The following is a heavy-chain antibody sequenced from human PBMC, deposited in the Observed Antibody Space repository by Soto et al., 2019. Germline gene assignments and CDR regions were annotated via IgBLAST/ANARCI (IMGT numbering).Heavy chain of an antibody. Sequence: QVQLVQSGAEVRKPGSSVKVSCKASGGTFNRHAISWVRQAPGQGLEWMGVIIPIFGTGNHAQKFQGRVTITADESTSTAYMELRSLRSEDTAVYYCARGWGYDSTDYYYAYWGQGTLVIVSS. D-gene: IGHD3-22*01. CDR1: GGTFNRHA. CDR2: IIPIFGTG. J-gene: IGHJ4*02. V-gene: IGHV1-69*01. CDR3: ARGWGYDSTDYYYAY.